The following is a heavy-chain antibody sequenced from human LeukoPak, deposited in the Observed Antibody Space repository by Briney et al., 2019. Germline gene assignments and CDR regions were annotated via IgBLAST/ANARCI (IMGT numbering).Heavy chain of an antibody. CDR1: GFTFSSYG. V-gene: IGHV3-30*02. Sequence: GGSLRLSCAASGFTFSSYGMHWVRQAPGKGLEWVAYILYDGSNKYYADSVKGRFTISRDNSKNTLYLQMNSLRAEDTAIYYCAKSGDREAYCTGGTCYPYFYYYMDVWGKGTTVTI. D-gene: IGHD2-15*01. CDR3: AKSGDREAYCTGGTCYPYFYYYMDV. J-gene: IGHJ6*03. CDR2: ILYDGSNK.